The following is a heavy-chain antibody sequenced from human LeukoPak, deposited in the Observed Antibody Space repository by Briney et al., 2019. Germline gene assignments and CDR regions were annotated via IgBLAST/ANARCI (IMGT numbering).Heavy chain of an antibody. CDR3: APTNNLYYYFDY. CDR2: INPNSGVT. V-gene: IGHV1-2*02. D-gene: IGHD1-1*01. J-gene: IGHJ4*02. CDR1: GCTFTGYY. Sequence: ASVTVSCKSSGCTFTGYYRHWLRQAPGQGLEWLGWINPNSGVTKIAQKFQGRVTMTRDTSMSTAFFELTSLRSDDTAVYFCAPTNNLYYYFDYWGQGTLVTVSS.